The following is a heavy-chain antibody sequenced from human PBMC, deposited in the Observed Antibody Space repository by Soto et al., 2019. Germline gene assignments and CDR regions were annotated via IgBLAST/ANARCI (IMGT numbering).Heavy chain of an antibody. CDR2: MNPSNGNA. CDR1: GYTFITYD. CDR3: ARRNAPSGPNQFDY. Sequence: AAVKVSCKASGYTFITYDSNWVRQATGQGLEWMGWMNPSNGNAGYAQKFQGRLTMTRNTSISTAYIELSSLRSDDTAVYFCARRNAPSGPNQFDYFGQGSLVTVSS. D-gene: IGHD6-6*01. J-gene: IGHJ4*02. V-gene: IGHV1-8*01.